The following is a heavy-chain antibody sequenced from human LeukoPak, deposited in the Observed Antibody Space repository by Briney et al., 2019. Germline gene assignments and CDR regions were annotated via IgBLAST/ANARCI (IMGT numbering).Heavy chain of an antibody. CDR1: GGSISSYY. J-gene: IGHJ3*02. CDR3: ARGVPGVTTNWANDAFDI. V-gene: IGHV4-59*01. CDR2: IYYSGST. Sequence: PSETLSLTCTVSGGSISSYYWSWIRQPPGKGLEWIGYIYYSGSTNYNPSLKSRVTISVDTSKNQFSLKLSSVTAADTAVYYCARGVPGVTTNWANDAFDIWGQGTMVTVSS. D-gene: IGHD4-17*01.